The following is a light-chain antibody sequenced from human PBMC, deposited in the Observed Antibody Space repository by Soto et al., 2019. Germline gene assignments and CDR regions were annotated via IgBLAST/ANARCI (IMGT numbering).Light chain of an antibody. Sequence: DIVMTQSPLSLPVTPGEPASISCRSSQSLLHSNGYNYLDWYLQKPGQSPQLLIYLGSNRASGVPDRFSGSGSGTDFTLKISRVEAEDVGVYYCMQPLQSWTFGKRTKVDIK. CDR1: QSLLHSNGYNY. CDR2: LGS. CDR3: MQPLQSWT. V-gene: IGKV2-28*01. J-gene: IGKJ1*01.